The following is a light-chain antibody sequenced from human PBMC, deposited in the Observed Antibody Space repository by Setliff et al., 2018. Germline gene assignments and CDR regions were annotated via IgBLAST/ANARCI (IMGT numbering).Light chain of an antibody. CDR1: SSDVGYYNY. CDR3: SSYTSSSTRV. Sequence: QSALTQPASVSGSPGQSITISCTGTSSDVGYYNYXSXXXXXXXXXPXLMXXXVSNRPSGVSNRFSGSKSGNTASLTISGLQAEDEADYYCSSYTSSSTRVFGTGTKVTVL. CDR2: XVS. J-gene: IGLJ1*01. V-gene: IGLV2-14*01.